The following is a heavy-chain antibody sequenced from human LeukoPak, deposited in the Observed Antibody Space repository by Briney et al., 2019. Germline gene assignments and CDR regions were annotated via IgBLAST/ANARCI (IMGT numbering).Heavy chain of an antibody. CDR1: GFTFSSYA. CDR2: ISYDGSNK. D-gene: IGHD5-18*01. J-gene: IGHJ4*02. Sequence: GRSLRLSCAASGFTFSSYAMHWVRQAPGKGLEWVAVISYDGSNKYYADSVKGRFTISRDNSKNTLYLQMNSLRAEDTAVYYCAKEGYTYGYSHFDFWGQGTLVTVSS. V-gene: IGHV3-30-3*01. CDR3: AKEGYTYGYSHFDF.